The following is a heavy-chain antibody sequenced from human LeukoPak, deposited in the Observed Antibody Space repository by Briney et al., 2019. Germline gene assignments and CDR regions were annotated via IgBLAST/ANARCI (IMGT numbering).Heavy chain of an antibody. CDR2: INHSGIT. D-gene: IGHD3-22*01. CDR3: ARNPGGYYYDSSGYSLRPYYFDY. J-gene: IGHJ4*02. Sequence: SETLSLTCAVYGGSFKTYYWSWIRQLPGKGLEWIGEINHSGITNCNPSLKSRVTISEDTSKNQFSLKLTSLTAADTAVYYCARNPGGYYYDSSGYSLRPYYFDYWGQGTLVTVSS. CDR1: GGSFKTYY. V-gene: IGHV4-34*01.